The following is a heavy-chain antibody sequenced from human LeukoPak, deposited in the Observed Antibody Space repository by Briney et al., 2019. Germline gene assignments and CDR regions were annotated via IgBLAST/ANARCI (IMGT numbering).Heavy chain of an antibody. V-gene: IGHV3-23*01. J-gene: IGHJ4*02. CDR3: AKDSLYSGSSRAFDY. CDR1: GFNFRDYY. D-gene: IGHD1-26*01. Sequence: GGSLRLSCAASGFNFRDYYMTWIRQAPGKGLEWISDISTTAYSTHYADSMKGRFTISRDSSKNTLYLQMNSLRAEDTAVYYCAKDSLYSGSSRAFDYWGQGTLVTVSS. CDR2: ISTTAYST.